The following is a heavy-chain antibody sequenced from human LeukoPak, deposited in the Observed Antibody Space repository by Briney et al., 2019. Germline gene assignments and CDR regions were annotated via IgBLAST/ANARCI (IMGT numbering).Heavy chain of an antibody. J-gene: IGHJ4*02. V-gene: IGHV1-46*01. CDR1: GYTFTSYY. Sequence: GASVKVSCKASGYTFTSYYMHWVRQAPGQGLEWMGIINPSGGSTSYAQKFQGRVTMTRDTSTSTVYMELSSLRSEDTAVYYCARSSGLIVLMVYAPDYWGQGTLVIVSS. CDR3: ARSSGLIVLMVYAPDY. D-gene: IGHD2-8*01. CDR2: INPSGGST.